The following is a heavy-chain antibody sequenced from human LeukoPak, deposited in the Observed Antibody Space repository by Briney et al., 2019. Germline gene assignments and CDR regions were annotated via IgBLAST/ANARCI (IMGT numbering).Heavy chain of an antibody. J-gene: IGHJ4*02. CDR2: ISSSSSTI. Sequence: PGGSLRLSCAASGFTFSRYSMNWVRQAPGKGLEWVSYISSSSSTIYYADSVKGRFTISRDNAKNSLYLQMNSLRAEDTAVYYCARGRVGAMYYFDYWGQGTLVTVSS. D-gene: IGHD1-26*01. CDR1: GFTFSRYS. CDR3: ARGRVGAMYYFDY. V-gene: IGHV3-48*01.